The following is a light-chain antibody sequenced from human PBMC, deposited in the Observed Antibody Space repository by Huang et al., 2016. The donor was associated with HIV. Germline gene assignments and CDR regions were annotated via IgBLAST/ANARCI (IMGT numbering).Light chain of an antibody. J-gene: IGKJ3*01. CDR3: QQYYNSAVT. Sequence: DIVMTQSPDSLAVSLGERATINCKSSQSVLHNSNNKNYLAWYQQRPGQPPKLLIYWASTRETGVPDRFSGSGYGTDFTLTISSLQAGDVAVYYCQQYYNSAVTFGPGTEVDIK. CDR1: QSVLHNSNNKNY. V-gene: IGKV4-1*01. CDR2: WAS.